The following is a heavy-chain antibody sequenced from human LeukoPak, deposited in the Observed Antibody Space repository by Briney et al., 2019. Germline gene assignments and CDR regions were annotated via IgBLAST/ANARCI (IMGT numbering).Heavy chain of an antibody. CDR3: ARGTMYSSSSVFFRGGPETFDY. J-gene: IGHJ4*02. D-gene: IGHD6-6*01. V-gene: IGHV4-38-2*02. CDR2: IYHSGST. Sequence: SETLSLTCTVSGYSISSGYYWGWIRQPPGKGLEWIGSIYHSGSTYYNPSLKSRVTISVDTSKNQFSLKLSSVTAADTAVYYCARGTMYSSSSVFFRGGPETFDYWGQGTLVTVSS. CDR1: GYSISSGYY.